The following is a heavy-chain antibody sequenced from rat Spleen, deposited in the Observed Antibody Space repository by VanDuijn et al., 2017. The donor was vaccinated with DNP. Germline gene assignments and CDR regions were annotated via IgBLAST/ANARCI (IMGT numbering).Heavy chain of an antibody. CDR2: ITSYDGGST. CDR1: EFTFNNYW. CDR3: ARHVLPLRVWDY. Sequence: EVQLVESGGDLVRPGRSLKLSCVASEFTFNNYWMTWFRQAPGKGLEWVASITSYDGGSTYNGDSVKGRFTISRDNAKSTLYLQMNSLRYEDMATYYCARHVLPLRVWDYWGQGVMVTVSS. D-gene: IGHD1-4*01. V-gene: IGHV5-31*01. J-gene: IGHJ2*01.